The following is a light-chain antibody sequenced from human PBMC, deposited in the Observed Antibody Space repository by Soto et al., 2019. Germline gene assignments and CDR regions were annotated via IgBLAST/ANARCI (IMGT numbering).Light chain of an antibody. J-gene: IGLJ1*01. CDR1: SSDVGAYDY. V-gene: IGLV2-8*01. CDR2: EVS. CDR3: SSYAGYNDGDV. Sequence: QSVLTQPPSASGSPGQSVTISCTGTSSDVGAYDYVSWYQQHPGKAPKLLIYEVSKRPSGVPDRFSGSKSGNTASLTVSGLQAEDEADYYCSSYAGYNDGDVFGTGTK.